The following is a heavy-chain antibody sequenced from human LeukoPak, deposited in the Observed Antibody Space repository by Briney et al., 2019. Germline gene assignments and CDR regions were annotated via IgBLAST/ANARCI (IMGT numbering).Heavy chain of an antibody. CDR1: GFTVSSNY. V-gene: IGHV3-53*01. Sequence: PGGSLRLSCAASGFTVSSNYMSWVRQAPGKGLEWVSVIYSGGSTYYADSVKGRFTISRDNSKNTLYLQMNSLRAEDTAVYYCAKCRRIAAGGGFDYWGQGTLVTVSS. CDR3: AKCRRIAAGGGFDY. J-gene: IGHJ4*02. D-gene: IGHD6-13*01. CDR2: IYSGGST.